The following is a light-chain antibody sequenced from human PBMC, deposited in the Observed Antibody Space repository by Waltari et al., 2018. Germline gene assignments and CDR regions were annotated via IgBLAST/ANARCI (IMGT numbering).Light chain of an antibody. V-gene: IGKV1-5*03. J-gene: IGKJ1*01. CDR1: QTLHSW. CDR3: QQYNIYPRT. Sequence: DIQMTQSPSTLSASVGDRVTLTCRASQTLHSWHNSGLAWYQQKPGKPPKLLVYTASTLESGVPSRFSGSGSGTEFTLTINSLQPDDTATYYCQQYNIYPRTFGQGTKVEIK. CDR2: TAS.